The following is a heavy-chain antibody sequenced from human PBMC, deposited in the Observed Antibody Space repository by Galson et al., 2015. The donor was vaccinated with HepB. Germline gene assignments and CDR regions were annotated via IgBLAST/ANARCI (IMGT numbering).Heavy chain of an antibody. V-gene: IGHV3-7*03. Sequence: SLRLSCAASGFTFSSYWMSWVRQAPGKGLEWVANIKQDGSEKYYVDSVKGRFTISRDNAKNSLYLQMNSLRAEDTAVYYCAGAGGSWLPDAFDIWGQGTMVTVSS. CDR2: IKQDGSEK. J-gene: IGHJ3*02. D-gene: IGHD6-13*01. CDR1: GFTFSSYW. CDR3: AGAGGSWLPDAFDI.